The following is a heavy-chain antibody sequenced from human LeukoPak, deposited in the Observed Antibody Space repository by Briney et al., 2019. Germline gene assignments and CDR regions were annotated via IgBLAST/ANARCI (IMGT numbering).Heavy chain of an antibody. CDR3: ALKRAAAVDY. V-gene: IGHV4-34*09. D-gene: IGHD6-13*01. Sequence: TSETLSLTCAVYGGSFSGYYWSWIRQPPGKGLEWIGEINHSGSTNYNPSLKSRVTISVDTSKNQFSLKLSSVTAADTAVYYCALKRAAAVDYWGQGTLVTVSS. J-gene: IGHJ4*02. CDR2: INHSGST. CDR1: GGSFSGYY.